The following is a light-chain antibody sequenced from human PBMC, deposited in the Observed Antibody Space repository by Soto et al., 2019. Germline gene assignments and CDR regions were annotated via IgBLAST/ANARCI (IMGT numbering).Light chain of an antibody. CDR3: QQYDSSPRT. CDR1: QSVSSSY. Sequence: EIVLTQSPGTLSLSPGERATLSCRASQSVSSSYSAWYQQKPGQAPRLLIYRTSNRATGIPDRFSGSGSGTDFTLTISRLETEDFAVYWCQQYDSSPRTFGQGTKVEIK. J-gene: IGKJ1*01. CDR2: RTS. V-gene: IGKV3-20*01.